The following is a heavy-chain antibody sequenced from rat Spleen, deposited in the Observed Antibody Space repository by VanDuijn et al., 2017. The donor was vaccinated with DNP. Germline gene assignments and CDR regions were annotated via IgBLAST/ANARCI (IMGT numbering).Heavy chain of an antibody. D-gene: IGHD1-3*01. V-gene: IGHV5-29*01. CDR1: GFTFSNYG. Sequence: EVQLVESGGGLVQPGRSLKLSCAASGFTFSNYGMAWVRQAPTKGLEWVATITYDGSNIYYRDSVKGRFIISRNNANSTLYLQMDSLRSEDTATYYCATLWTLAYWGQGTLVTVSS. J-gene: IGHJ3*01. CDR3: ATLWTLAY. CDR2: ITYDGSNI.